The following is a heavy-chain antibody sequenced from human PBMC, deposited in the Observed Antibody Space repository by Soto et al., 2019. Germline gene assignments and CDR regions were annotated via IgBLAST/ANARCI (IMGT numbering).Heavy chain of an antibody. CDR3: AKAPNDYYYYMDV. Sequence: PGKGLEWVSVISGSGGSTYYADSVKGRFTISRDNSKNTLYLQMNSLRAEDTAVYYCAKAPNDYYYYMDVWGKGTTVTVSS. CDR2: ISGSGGST. J-gene: IGHJ6*03. V-gene: IGHV3-23*01.